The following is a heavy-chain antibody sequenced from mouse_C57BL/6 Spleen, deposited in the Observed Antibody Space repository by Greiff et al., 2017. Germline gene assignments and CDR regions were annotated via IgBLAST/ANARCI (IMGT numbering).Heavy chain of an antibody. CDR2: IHPSDSDT. CDR3: AMGKYGSSPFAY. V-gene: IGHV1-74*01. CDR1: GYTFTSYW. Sequence: QVQLQQPGAELVKPGASVKVSCKASGYTFTSYWLHWVKQRPGQGLEWIGRIHPSDSDTNYNQKFKGKATLTVDKSSSTAYMQLSSLTSEDSAVYYCAMGKYGSSPFAYWGQGTLVTVSA. D-gene: IGHD1-1*01. J-gene: IGHJ3*01.